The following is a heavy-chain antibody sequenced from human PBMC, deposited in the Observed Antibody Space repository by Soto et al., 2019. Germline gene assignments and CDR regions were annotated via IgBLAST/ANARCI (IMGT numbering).Heavy chain of an antibody. D-gene: IGHD6-19*01. CDR2: IWYDGSNK. J-gene: IGHJ4*02. CDR1: GFTFSSYG. CDR3: ARVSAVAGTLWELDY. V-gene: IGHV3-33*01. Sequence: QVQLVESGGGVVQPGRSLRLSCAASGFTFSSYGMHWVRQAPGKGLEWVAVIWYDGSNKYYADSVKGRFTISRDNSKNTLYLQMNSLRAEDTAVYYCARVSAVAGTLWELDYWGQGTLVTVSS.